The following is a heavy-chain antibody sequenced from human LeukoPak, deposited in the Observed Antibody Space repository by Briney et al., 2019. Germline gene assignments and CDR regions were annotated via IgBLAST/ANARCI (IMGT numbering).Heavy chain of an antibody. V-gene: IGHV3-48*03. CDR1: GFTFSSYE. D-gene: IGHD3-10*01. CDR3: ARDQRPSYYGSGNYACDY. CDR2: ISSSGSTI. J-gene: IGHJ4*02. Sequence: PGGSLRLSCAASGFTFSSYEMNWVRQAPGKGLEWVSYISSSGSTIYYADSVKGRFTISRDNAKNSLYLQMNSLSAEDTAVYFCARDQRPSYYGSGNYACDYWGQGILVTVSS.